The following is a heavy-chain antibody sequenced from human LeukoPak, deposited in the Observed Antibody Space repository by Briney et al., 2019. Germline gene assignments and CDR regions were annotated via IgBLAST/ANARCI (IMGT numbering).Heavy chain of an antibody. D-gene: IGHD6-19*01. CDR1: GFTFGDYA. CDR2: ISWNSSTI. J-gene: IGHJ4*02. Sequence: PGGSLRLSCAASGFTFGDYAIHWVRQAPGKGLELVSGISWNSSTISYADCVKGRFTISRDNAKNSLYPQMNSLRAEDTALSYCAKDISAYSSGWYGFDYRGQGTLCTVSS. CDR3: AKDISAYSSGWYGFDY. V-gene: IGHV3-9*01.